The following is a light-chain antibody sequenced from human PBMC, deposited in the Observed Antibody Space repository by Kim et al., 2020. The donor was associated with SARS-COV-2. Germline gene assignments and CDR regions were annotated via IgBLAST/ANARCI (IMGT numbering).Light chain of an antibody. CDR1: QSISSN. CDR2: GAS. J-gene: IGKJ2*01. V-gene: IGKV3-15*01. Sequence: SVSPGERATLSCRASQSISSNLAWYQQRPGQAPRLLIYGASTRATDVPARFSGSGSGTEFTLTISSLQSEDFAVYYCQQYNIWPYTFGQGTKLEI. CDR3: QQYNIWPYT.